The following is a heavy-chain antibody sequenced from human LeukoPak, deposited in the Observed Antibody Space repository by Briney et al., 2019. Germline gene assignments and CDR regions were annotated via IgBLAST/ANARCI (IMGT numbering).Heavy chain of an antibody. CDR1: GGSISSHY. Sequence: SETLSLTCTVSGGSISSHYWSWIRQPPGKGLEWIGYIYYSGSTNYIPSLKSRVTISVDTSKNQFSLKLSSVTAADTAVYYCARTIVGAIDYYFDYWGQGTLVTVSS. CDR2: IYYSGST. V-gene: IGHV4-59*11. J-gene: IGHJ4*02. CDR3: ARTIVGAIDYYFDY. D-gene: IGHD1-26*01.